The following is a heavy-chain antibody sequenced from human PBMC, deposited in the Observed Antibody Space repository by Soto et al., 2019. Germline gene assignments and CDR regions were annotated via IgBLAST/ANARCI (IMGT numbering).Heavy chain of an antibody. CDR2: IYYAGTT. CDR3: ARGRGYSYGLDP. CDR1: GGXFSPNY. Sequence: PSETLSLTCTVSGGXFSPNYWAWIRQPPGKGLEWIGYIYYAGTTSYNPSLKSRVTITLETSKSQFSLRLTSVTASDTAVYYCARGRGYSYGLDPWGQGSLVTVSS. J-gene: IGHJ5*02. D-gene: IGHD5-18*01. V-gene: IGHV4-59*08.